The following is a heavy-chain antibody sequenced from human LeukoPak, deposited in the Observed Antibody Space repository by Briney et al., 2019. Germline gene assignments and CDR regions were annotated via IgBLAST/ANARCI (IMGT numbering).Heavy chain of an antibody. D-gene: IGHD3-3*01. CDR2: ISSSSSYL. CDR1: GFTFSSYS. Sequence: PGGSLRLSCAASGFTFSSYSMNWVRQAPGKGLEWVSSISSSSSYLYYADSVKGRFTISRDNAKNSLYLQMNSLRAEDTAVYYCARDSLEWPSLPDYWGQGTLVTVSS. J-gene: IGHJ4*02. CDR3: ARDSLEWPSLPDY. V-gene: IGHV3-21*01.